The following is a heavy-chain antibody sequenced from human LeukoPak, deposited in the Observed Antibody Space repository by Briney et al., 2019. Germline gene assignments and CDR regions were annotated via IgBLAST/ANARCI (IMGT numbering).Heavy chain of an antibody. D-gene: IGHD6-19*01. J-gene: IGHJ5*02. V-gene: IGHV3-74*01. CDR3: ARPAYSSIRNWFDP. Sequence: QPGGSLRLSCAASGFTFSSYWMHWVRQAPGKGLVWVSRINSDGSSTSYADSVKGRFTISRDNAKNTLYLQMNSLRAEDTAVYYCARPAYSSIRNWFDPWGQGTLVTVSS. CDR2: INSDGSST. CDR1: GFTFSSYW.